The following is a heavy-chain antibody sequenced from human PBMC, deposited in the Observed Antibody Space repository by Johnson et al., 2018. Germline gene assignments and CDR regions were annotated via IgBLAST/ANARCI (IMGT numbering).Heavy chain of an antibody. D-gene: IGHD3-16*02. CDR2: VSGSGSST. Sequence: VQLVQSGGGLVQPGGSLRLSCAASGFTFSSYSMSWVRQAPGKGLEWVSAVSGSGSSTYYADSVKGRFTISRDNSKNTLYLQMNSLRAEDTAVYCCGRSDYDYVWGSYRPAPAEYFQHWGQGTLVTVSS. CDR3: GRSDYDYVWGSYRPAPAEYFQH. J-gene: IGHJ1*01. CDR1: GFTFSSYS. V-gene: IGHV3-23*04.